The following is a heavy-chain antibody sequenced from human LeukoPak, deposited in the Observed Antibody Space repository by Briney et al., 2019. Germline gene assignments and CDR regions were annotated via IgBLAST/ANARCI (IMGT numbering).Heavy chain of an antibody. CDR3: ARDHGATMSFDY. Sequence: SETLSLTCTISGGSISRGGYFWSWIRQHPGKGLEWIGYIYYSGSTYYNPSLKSRVTISVNTSKNQFSLKLSSVTAADTAVYYCARDHGATMSFDYWGQGTLVTVSS. CDR1: GGSISRGGYF. J-gene: IGHJ4*02. V-gene: IGHV4-31*03. CDR2: IYYSGST. D-gene: IGHD5-24*01.